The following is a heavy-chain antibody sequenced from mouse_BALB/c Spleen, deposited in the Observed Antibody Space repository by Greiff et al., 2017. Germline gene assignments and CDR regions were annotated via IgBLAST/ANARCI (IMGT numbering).Heavy chain of an antibody. V-gene: IGHV6-6*02. J-gene: IGHJ4*01. D-gene: IGHD4-1*02. CDR3: TRPTGTWAMDY. CDR2: IRLKSNNYAT. Sequence: EVQGVESGGGLVQPGGSMKLSCVASGFTFSNYWMNWVRQSPEKGLEWVAEIRLKSNNYATHYAESVKGRFTISRDDSKSSVYLQMNNLRAEDTGIYYCTRPTGTWAMDYWGQGTSVTVSS. CDR1: GFTFSNYW.